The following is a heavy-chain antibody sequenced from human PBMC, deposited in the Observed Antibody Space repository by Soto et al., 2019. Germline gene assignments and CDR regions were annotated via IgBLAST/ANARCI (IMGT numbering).Heavy chain of an antibody. V-gene: IGHV4-4*07. CDR1: GASISDYY. CDR3: ARESRSALGTVEH. D-gene: IGHD6-13*01. CDR2: IYASGNT. J-gene: IGHJ4*02. Sequence: SETLSLTCTVSGASISDYYCIWIRQPAGKGLECIGRIYASGNTNYNPSLKSRVTMSVDTSKNQFSLTLNSVTAADTAVYYCARESRSALGTVEHWGRGTLVTVSS.